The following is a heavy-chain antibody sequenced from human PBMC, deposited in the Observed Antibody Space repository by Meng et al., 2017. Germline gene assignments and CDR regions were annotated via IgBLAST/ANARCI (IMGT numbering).Heavy chain of an antibody. CDR3: ARDLGYSSGWYDRYYGY. CDR2: ISYDGSNK. V-gene: IGHV3-30*04. J-gene: IGHJ4*02. D-gene: IGHD6-19*01. Sequence: SLKISCAASGFTSSSYAMHWVRQAPGKGLEWVAVISYDGSNKYYADSVKGRFTISRDNSKNTLYLQMNSLRAEDTAVYYCARDLGYSSGWYDRYYGYWGQGTLVTVSS. CDR1: GFTSSSYA.